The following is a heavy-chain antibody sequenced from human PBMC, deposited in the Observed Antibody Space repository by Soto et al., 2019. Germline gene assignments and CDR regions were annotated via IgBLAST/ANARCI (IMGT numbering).Heavy chain of an antibody. Sequence: QVQLVQSGAEVKKPGASVKVSCKASGYTFTSYDINWVRQATGEGLEWMGWMNPNSGNIGYAQKFQGRVTMTTNTSRSTAYMELSSLRSEDTAVYYCARGGRWQYYFDYWGQGTLVTVSS. CDR1: GYTFTSYD. D-gene: IGHD2-15*01. J-gene: IGHJ4*02. CDR2: MNPNSGNI. CDR3: ARGGRWQYYFDY. V-gene: IGHV1-8*01.